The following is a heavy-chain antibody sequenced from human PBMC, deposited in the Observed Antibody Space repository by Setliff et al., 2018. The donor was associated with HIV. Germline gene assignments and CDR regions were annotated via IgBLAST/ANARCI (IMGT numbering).Heavy chain of an antibody. Sequence: SETLSLTCDVSGFSMSNFYYWGWIRQPPGKGLEWIGEINQSGNTNFNPSLKSRLIISVDTSKSQFSLKLTSVTAADTALYYCAREGGQGYSGSGSFYHRNFDLWGRGTLVTDSS. J-gene: IGHJ2*01. V-gene: IGHV4-38-2*02. CDR2: INQSGNT. CDR3: AREGGQGYSGSGSFYHRNFDL. D-gene: IGHD3-10*01. CDR1: GFSMSNFYY.